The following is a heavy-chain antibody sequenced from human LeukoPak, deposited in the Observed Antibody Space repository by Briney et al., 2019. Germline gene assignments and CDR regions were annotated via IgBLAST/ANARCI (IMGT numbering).Heavy chain of an antibody. CDR2: IYYSGST. D-gene: IGHD3-10*01. CDR1: GGSISSSSYY. CDR3: AREQANYYGSGSYAFDY. V-gene: IGHV4-30-4*08. Sequence: PSETLSLNCTVSGGSISSSSYYWGWIRQPPGKGLEWIGYIYYSGSTYYNPSLKSRVTISVDTSKNQFSLKLSSVTAADTAVYYCAREQANYYGSGSYAFDYWGQGTLVTVSS. J-gene: IGHJ4*02.